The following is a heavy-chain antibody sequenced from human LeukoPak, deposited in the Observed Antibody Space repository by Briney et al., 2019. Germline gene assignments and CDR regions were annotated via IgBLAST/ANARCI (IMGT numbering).Heavy chain of an antibody. CDR1: GFTFSSYA. D-gene: IGHD3-22*01. CDR2: VSGSGDST. V-gene: IGHV3-23*01. Sequence: QSGGSLRLSCAASGFTFSSYAMSWVRQAPGKGLEWVSAVSGSGDSTFYADSVKGRFTISRDNSKNTLYLQMNSLRAEDTAVYYCVRDDDRPDNGLDYWGQGTLVTVSS. J-gene: IGHJ4*02. CDR3: VRDDDRPDNGLDY.